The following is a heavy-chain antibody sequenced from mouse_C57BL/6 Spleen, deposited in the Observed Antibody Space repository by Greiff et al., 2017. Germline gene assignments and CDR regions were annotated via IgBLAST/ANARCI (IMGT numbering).Heavy chain of an antibody. CDR2: IHPNSGST. V-gene: IGHV1-64*01. CDR3: ARTFYYGSSLYYAMDY. J-gene: IGHJ4*01. CDR1: GYTFTSYW. Sequence: QVQLQQPGAELVKPGASVKLSCKASGYTFTSYWMHWVKQRPGQGLEWIGMIHPNSGSTNYNEKFKSKATLTVDKSSSTAYMQLSSLTSEDSAVYYCARTFYYGSSLYYAMDYWGQGTSVTVSS. D-gene: IGHD1-1*01.